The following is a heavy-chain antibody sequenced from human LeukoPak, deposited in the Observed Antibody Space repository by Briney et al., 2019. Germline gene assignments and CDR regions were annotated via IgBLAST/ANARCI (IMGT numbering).Heavy chain of an antibody. CDR2: ISSSGSTI. J-gene: IGHJ4*02. D-gene: IGHD3-22*01. CDR1: GFTFSSYE. Sequence: GGSLRLSCAAPGFTFSSYEMNWVRQAPGKGLEWVSYISSSGSTIYYADSVKGRFTISRDNAKNSLYLQMNSLRAEDTAVYYCARELYDSSGYYHYWGQGTLVTVSS. V-gene: IGHV3-48*03. CDR3: ARELYDSSGYYHY.